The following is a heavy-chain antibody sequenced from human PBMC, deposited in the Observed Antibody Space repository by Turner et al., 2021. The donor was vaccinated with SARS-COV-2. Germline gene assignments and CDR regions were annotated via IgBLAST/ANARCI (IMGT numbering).Heavy chain of an antibody. CDR3: AKDTGWGLESPYYFDY. V-gene: IGHV3-23*01. CDR2: ISGSGGST. J-gene: IGHJ4*02. Sequence: EVQLLESGGGLVQPGGSLRLSCAASGFTFSSYAMSWVRQAPGKGLEGVSAISGSGGSTYYADSVKGRFTISRDNSKNTLYLQMNSLRAEDTAVYYCAKDTGWGLESPYYFDYWGQGTLVTVSS. CDR1: GFTFSSYA. D-gene: IGHD2-8*02.